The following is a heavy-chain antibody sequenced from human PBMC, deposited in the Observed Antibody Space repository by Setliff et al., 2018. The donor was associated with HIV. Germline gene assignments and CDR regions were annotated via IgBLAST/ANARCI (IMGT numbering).Heavy chain of an antibody. J-gene: IGHJ6*03. CDR1: RSTFNSHT. V-gene: IGHV1-69*02. CDR3: VRGVQSPPHYSYDYMDF. CDR2: IIPILGVA. Sequence: ASVKVSCKASRSTFNSHTINWVRQAPGQGLDWMGSIIPILGVANYAQRFQGKVTITADKSTSTAYMELTSLRFDDTAMYYCVRGVQSPPHYSYDYMDFWGEGTMVTVSS. D-gene: IGHD3-3*01.